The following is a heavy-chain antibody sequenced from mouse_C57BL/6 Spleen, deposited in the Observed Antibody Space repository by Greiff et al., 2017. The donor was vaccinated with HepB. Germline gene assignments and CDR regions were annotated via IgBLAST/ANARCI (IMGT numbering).Heavy chain of an antibody. CDR1: GFTFSDYY. J-gene: IGHJ4*01. CDR2: INYDGSST. V-gene: IGHV5-16*01. D-gene: IGHD2-4*01. CDR3: ARYDYDSYAMDY. Sequence: EVHLVESEGGLVQPGSSMKLSCTASGFTFSDYYMAWVRQVPEKGLEWVANINYDGSSTYYLDSLKSRFIISRDNAKNILYLQMSSLKSEDTATYYCARYDYDSYAMDYWGQGTSVTVSS.